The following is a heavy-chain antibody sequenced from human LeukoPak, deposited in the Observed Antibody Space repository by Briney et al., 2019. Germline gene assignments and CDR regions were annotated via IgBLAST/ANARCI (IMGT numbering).Heavy chain of an antibody. Sequence: GSLRLSCAASGFTVSSNYMSWVRQAPGKGLEWVSAIYSGGSTYYADSVKGRFTISRDNSKNTLYLQMNSLRAEDTAVYYCARSPGYSGYDSYDYWGQGTLVTVSS. D-gene: IGHD5-12*01. CDR3: ARSPGYSGYDSYDY. V-gene: IGHV3-66*01. J-gene: IGHJ4*02. CDR2: IYSGGST. CDR1: GFTVSSNY.